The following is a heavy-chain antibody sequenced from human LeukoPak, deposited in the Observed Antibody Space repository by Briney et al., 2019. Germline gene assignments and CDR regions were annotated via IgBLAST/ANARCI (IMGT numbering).Heavy chain of an antibody. V-gene: IGHV3-23*01. CDR3: AKRAVAGTGRGFDI. D-gene: IGHD6-19*01. J-gene: IGHJ3*02. Sequence: GGSLRLSCAASGFTFSGYAMNWVRQAPGKGLEWVSLISGSGDSTDYADSVKGRFTISRDNSKNTLYLQINSLRADDTAVYYCAKRAVAGTGRGFDIWGQGTLVTVSS. CDR1: GFTFSGYA. CDR2: ISGSGDST.